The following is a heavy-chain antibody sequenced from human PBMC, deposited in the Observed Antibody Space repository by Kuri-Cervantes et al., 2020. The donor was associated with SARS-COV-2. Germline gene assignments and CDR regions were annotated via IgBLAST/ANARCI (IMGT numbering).Heavy chain of an antibody. D-gene: IGHD3-22*01. V-gene: IGHV3-30*04. CDR1: GFTFSSYA. CDR2: ISYDGSNK. J-gene: IGHJ4*02. Sequence: GESLKISCAASGFTFSSYAMHWVRQAPGKGLEWVTVISYDGSNKYYADSVKGRFTISRDNSKNTLYLQMSSLRAEDTAVYYCARDYDSSGHMLDYWGQGTLVTVSS. CDR3: ARDYDSSGHMLDY.